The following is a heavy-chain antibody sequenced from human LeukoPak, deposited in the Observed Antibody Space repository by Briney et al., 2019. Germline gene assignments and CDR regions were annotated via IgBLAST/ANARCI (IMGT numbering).Heavy chain of an antibody. CDR2: MNPNSGNT. CDR3: ARVMRVVVAATRRGYWFDP. V-gene: IGHV1-8*03. J-gene: IGHJ5*02. Sequence: ASVKVSCKASGYTFTSYGINWVRQAAGQGLEWMGWMNPNSGNTGYAQKFQGRVTITRNTSISTAYMELSSLRSEDTAVYYCARVMRVVVAATRRGYWFDPWGQGTLVTVSS. CDR1: GYTFTSYG. D-gene: IGHD2-15*01.